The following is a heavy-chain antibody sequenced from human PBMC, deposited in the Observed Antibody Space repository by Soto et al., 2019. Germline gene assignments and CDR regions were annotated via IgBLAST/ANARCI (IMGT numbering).Heavy chain of an antibody. D-gene: IGHD2-15*01. CDR2: IWYDGSKE. CDR1: GFTFSSYG. CDR3: ARDQYWAFDM. Sequence: PGGSLRLSCVVSGFTFSSYGFHWVRQAPGKGLEWVAVIWYDGSKEYYADSVRGRFTISRDDSKNTLYLQMNSPRAEDTAVYYCARDQYWAFDMGGQGTMVTVS. V-gene: IGHV3-33*01. J-gene: IGHJ3*02.